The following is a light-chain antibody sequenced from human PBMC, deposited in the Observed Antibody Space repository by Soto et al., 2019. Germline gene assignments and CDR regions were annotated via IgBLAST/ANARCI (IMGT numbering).Light chain of an antibody. V-gene: IGKV1-39*01. CDR3: QQSFSTPYT. CDR2: TAS. J-gene: IGKJ2*01. CDR1: QSISTY. Sequence: DIQMTQSPSSLYASVGDRVTITCRARQSISTYLNWYQQKLGKAPKLLVSTASSLQSGVPSRFSRSASGTDFPLTITPLQPEDFATYYCQQSFSTPYTCRQGTKQHIK.